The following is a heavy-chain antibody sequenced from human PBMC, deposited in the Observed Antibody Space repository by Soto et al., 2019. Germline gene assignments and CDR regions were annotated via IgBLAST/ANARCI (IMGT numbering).Heavy chain of an antibody. J-gene: IGHJ6*02. V-gene: IGHV4-30-4*01. CDR3: ARLHWCSSTSCYTGPDYYGMDV. CDR2: IYYSGST. Sequence: QVQLQESGPGLVKPSQTLSLTCTVSGGSISSGDYYWGWNPQPRRKGLERIGYIYYSGSTYYNPSLKSRVTISVDTSKHQFSLKLSSVTAADTAVYYCARLHWCSSTSCYTGPDYYGMDVWGQGTTVTVSS. D-gene: IGHD2-2*02. CDR1: GGSISSGDYY.